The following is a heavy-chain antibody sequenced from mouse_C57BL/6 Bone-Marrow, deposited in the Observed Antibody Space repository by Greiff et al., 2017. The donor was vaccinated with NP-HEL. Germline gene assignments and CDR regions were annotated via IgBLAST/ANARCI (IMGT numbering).Heavy chain of an antibody. CDR1: GFSLTSYG. J-gene: IGHJ1*03. CDR2: IWSGGST. V-gene: IGHV2-4*01. Sequence: VMLVESGPGLVQPSQSLSITCTVSGFSLTSYGVHWVRQPPGKGLEWLGVIWSGGSTDYNAAFISRLSISKDNSKSQVFFKMNSLQADDTAIYYCAKLRLRRPNWYFDVWGTGTTVTVSS. CDR3: AKLRLRRPNWYFDV. D-gene: IGHD2-4*01.